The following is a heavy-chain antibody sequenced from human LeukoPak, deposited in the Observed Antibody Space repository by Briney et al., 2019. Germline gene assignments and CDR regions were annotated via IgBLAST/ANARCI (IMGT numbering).Heavy chain of an antibody. Sequence: SETLSLTCTVSGGYISSSSYYWDWIRQPSGRGPEWIGSIYYSGSTYYNPSLKSRVTIFLDTSKNQFSLKLASVTAADTAVYYCARRRYYDSTGYLDWGQGTLVTVSS. CDR2: IYYSGST. V-gene: IGHV4-39*01. CDR3: ARRRYYDSTGYLD. CDR1: GGYISSSSYY. D-gene: IGHD3-22*01. J-gene: IGHJ1*01.